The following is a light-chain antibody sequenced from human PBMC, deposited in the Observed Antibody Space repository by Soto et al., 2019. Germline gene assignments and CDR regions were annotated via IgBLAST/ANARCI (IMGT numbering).Light chain of an antibody. CDR2: GTS. Sequence: EIVLTQSPGTLSLSPGERATLSCRASQSVSSNYLAWYQQKPGQAPRLLIYGTSSRATGTPDRFSGSGSGTDFARTISRLEPEDFAMYYCQQYGSSPRTFGRGTKVEIK. CDR3: QQYGSSPRT. CDR1: QSVSSNY. J-gene: IGKJ4*02. V-gene: IGKV3-20*01.